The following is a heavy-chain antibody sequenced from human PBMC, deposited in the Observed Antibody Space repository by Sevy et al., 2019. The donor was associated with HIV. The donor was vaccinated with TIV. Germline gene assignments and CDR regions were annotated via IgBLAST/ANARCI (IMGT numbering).Heavy chain of an antibody. Sequence: GGSLRLSCAPSGFTFSNYAMNWVRQAPGKGLEWVSAITGSGFSTYYTDSVKGRFTISRVNSKNALFLQMSSLRAEDTAIYYCAKGELGAKNPEYYFDSWGQGTLVTVSS. CDR2: ITGSGFST. J-gene: IGHJ4*02. CDR1: GFTFSNYA. CDR3: AKGELGAKNPEYYFDS. V-gene: IGHV3-23*01. D-gene: IGHD1-26*01.